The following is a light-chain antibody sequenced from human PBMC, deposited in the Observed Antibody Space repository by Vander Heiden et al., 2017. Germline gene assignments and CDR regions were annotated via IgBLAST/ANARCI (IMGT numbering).Light chain of an antibody. Sequence: IVFTQSAGTLSLSPGVRATPSCSASQSGSSSYLAWYQQKPGQAPRLLIYGASSRATGIPDRFSGSGSGTDFTLTISRLEPEDFAVYYCQQYGISPGTFGQGTKVEIK. J-gene: IGKJ1*01. CDR1: QSGSSSY. CDR2: GAS. CDR3: QQYGISPGT. V-gene: IGKV3-20*01.